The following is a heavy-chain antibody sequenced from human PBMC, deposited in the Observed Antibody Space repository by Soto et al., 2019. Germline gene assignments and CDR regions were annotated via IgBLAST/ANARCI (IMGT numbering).Heavy chain of an antibody. CDR2: INSDGSST. D-gene: IGHD5-12*01. CDR3: ARATGTRWLQFIDAFDI. J-gene: IGHJ3*02. CDR1: GFTFSSYW. V-gene: IGHV3-74*01. Sequence: AGGSLRLSCAASGFTFSSYWMHWVRQAPGKGLVWVSRINSDGSSTSYADSVKGRFTISRDNAKNTLYLQMNSLRAEDTAVYYCARATGTRWLQFIDAFDIWGQGTMVTVSS.